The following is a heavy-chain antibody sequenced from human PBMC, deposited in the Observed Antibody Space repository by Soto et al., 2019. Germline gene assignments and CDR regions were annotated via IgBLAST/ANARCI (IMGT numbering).Heavy chain of an antibody. V-gene: IGHV2-5*02. Sequence: QITLKESGPTLVKPTQTLTLTCTFSGFSLSTRGVGVGWIRQPPGKALEWLALIYWDDDQRYSTSLKNRLTTTKDNSKNQVVLTMTNMDPADTGTYYGAHSLDSGSGWPFDYWGQGILVTVSS. CDR1: GFSLSTRGVG. CDR3: AHSLDSGSGWPFDY. CDR2: IYWDDDQ. D-gene: IGHD6-19*01. J-gene: IGHJ4*02.